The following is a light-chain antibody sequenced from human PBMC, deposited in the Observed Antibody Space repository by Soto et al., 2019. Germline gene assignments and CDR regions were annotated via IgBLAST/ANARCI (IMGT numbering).Light chain of an antibody. V-gene: IGLV2-14*01. CDR2: EVT. CDR1: SSDVGAYDY. CDR3: SSYTTIKTVV. Sequence: QSALTQAASVSGSPGQSITISCTGTSSDVGAYDYVTWYQQHPGKAPKVMISEVTNRPSGVSNRFSGSKSGNTASLTISGLQAEDEADYHCSSYTTIKTVVFGGGTKLTVL. J-gene: IGLJ2*01.